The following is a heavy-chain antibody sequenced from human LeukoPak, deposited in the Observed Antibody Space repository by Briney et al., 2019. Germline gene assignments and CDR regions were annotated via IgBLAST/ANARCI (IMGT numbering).Heavy chain of an antibody. J-gene: IGHJ6*02. Sequence: HPGGSLRLSCAASGFTFDDYAMHWVRQAPGKGLEWVSGISWNSGSIGYADSVKGRFTISRDNAKNSLYLQMNSLRAEDTAVYYCAKVSRWELLVYYYYGMDVWGQGTTVTVSS. CDR2: ISWNSGSI. V-gene: IGHV3-9*01. CDR3: AKVSRWELLVYYYYGMDV. CDR1: GFTFDDYA. D-gene: IGHD1-26*01.